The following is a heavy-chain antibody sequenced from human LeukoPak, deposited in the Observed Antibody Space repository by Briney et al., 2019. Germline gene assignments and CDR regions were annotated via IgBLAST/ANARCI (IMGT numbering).Heavy chain of an antibody. Sequence: SETLSLTCTVSGGPISSTNSYWGWIRQPPGKGLDWIGSIYYSGSTHYNPSLKSRVSISVDTSRSEFSLRLRSVTAGDTAIYYCARNRSDCSSGSCSFTGFDSWGQGILVTVSS. J-gene: IGHJ4*02. CDR3: ARNRSDCSSGSCSFTGFDS. CDR1: GGPISSTNSY. V-gene: IGHV4-39*01. D-gene: IGHD2-15*01. CDR2: IYYSGST.